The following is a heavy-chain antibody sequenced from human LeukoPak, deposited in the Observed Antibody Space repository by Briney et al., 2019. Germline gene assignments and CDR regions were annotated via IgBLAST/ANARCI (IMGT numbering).Heavy chain of an antibody. V-gene: IGHV1-69*05. CDR2: IIPIFGTA. J-gene: IGHJ5*02. D-gene: IGHD3-16*01. Sequence: SVKVSCKASGGTFSSYAISWVRQAPGQGLEWMGRIIPIFGTANYAQKFQGRVTITTDESTSTAHMELSSLRSEDTAVYYCARFDSFGGSFDPWGQGTLATVSS. CDR3: ARFDSFGGSFDP. CDR1: GGTFSSYA.